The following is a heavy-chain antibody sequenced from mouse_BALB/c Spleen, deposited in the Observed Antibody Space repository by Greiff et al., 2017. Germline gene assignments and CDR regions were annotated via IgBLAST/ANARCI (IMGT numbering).Heavy chain of an antibody. CDR2: IDPYNGGT. CDR3: ARGDDGYWGFAY. V-gene: IGHV1S135*01. D-gene: IGHD2-3*01. Sequence: EVQLQQSGPELGKPGASVKISCKASGYSFTGYNMYWVKQSHRKSLEWIGYIDPYNGGTSYNQKSKGKATLTVDKSSSTAYMHLNSLTSEDSAIYYCARGDDGYWGFAYWGQGTLVTVSA. J-gene: IGHJ3*01. CDR1: GYSFTGYN.